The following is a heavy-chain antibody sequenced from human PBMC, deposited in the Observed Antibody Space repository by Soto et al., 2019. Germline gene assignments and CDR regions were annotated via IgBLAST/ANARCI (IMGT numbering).Heavy chain of an antibody. Sequence: SETLSLSCAVSGGSISSSNWWSWVRQPPGKGLEWIGEIYYSGSTNYNPSLKTRVTISVDTSKNQFSLKLSSVTAADTAVYYCAREGVSSSWYNYYGMDVWGQGTTVTVSS. D-gene: IGHD6-13*01. V-gene: IGHV4-4*02. CDR3: AREGVSSSWYNYYGMDV. CDR2: IYYSGST. CDR1: GGSISSSNW. J-gene: IGHJ6*02.